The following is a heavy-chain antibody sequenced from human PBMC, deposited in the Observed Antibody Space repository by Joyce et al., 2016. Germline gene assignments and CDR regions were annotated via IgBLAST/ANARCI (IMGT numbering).Heavy chain of an antibody. CDR1: GFTFSTSS. CDR3: ARGGIVYDYSMDL. Sequence: EVQLVESGGGLVKPGGSLRISCAASGFTFSTSSMSWFRRAPGEGLEWVSGISSDSTYIFYADSVKGRFTVSRDNAKNSLYLQMNSLRAEDTAVFFCARGGIVYDYSMDLWGQGTTVTVSS. CDR2: ISSDSTYI. J-gene: IGHJ6*02. D-gene: IGHD3-22*01. V-gene: IGHV3-21*02.